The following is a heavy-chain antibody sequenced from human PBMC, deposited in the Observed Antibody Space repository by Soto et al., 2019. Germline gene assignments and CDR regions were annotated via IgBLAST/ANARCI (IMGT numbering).Heavy chain of an antibody. CDR2: IYYSGST. Sequence: SETLSLTCTVSGGSISSGGYYWSWIRQHPGKGLEWIGYIYYSGSTYYNPSLKSRVTISVDTSKNQFSLKLSSVTAADTAVYYCARDGRVAATSHYGMDVWGRGTTVTVSS. J-gene: IGHJ6*02. V-gene: IGHV4-31*03. D-gene: IGHD2-15*01. CDR1: GGSISSGGYY. CDR3: ARDGRVAATSHYGMDV.